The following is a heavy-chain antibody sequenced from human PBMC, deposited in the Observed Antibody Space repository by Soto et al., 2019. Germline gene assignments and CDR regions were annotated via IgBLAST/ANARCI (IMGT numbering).Heavy chain of an antibody. CDR2: ISSSSSYI. CDR1: GFTFSSYN. CDR3: AREDIRSWYFGY. D-gene: IGHD6-13*01. Sequence: GGSLRLSCAASGFTFSSYNMNWVRQAPGKGLEWVSSISSSSSYIYYADSVRGRFTISRDNAKNSLYLQMNSLRAEDTAVYYCAREDIRSWYFGYWGQGTLVAVSS. J-gene: IGHJ4*02. V-gene: IGHV3-21*01.